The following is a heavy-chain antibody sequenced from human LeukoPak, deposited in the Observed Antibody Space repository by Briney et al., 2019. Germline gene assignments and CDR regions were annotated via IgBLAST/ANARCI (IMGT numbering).Heavy chain of an antibody. V-gene: IGHV3-48*01. D-gene: IGHD5-12*01. CDR2: ISSSSTI. CDR1: GFTFSTYS. Sequence: GGSLRLSCAASGFTFSTYSMNWVRQAPGKGLEWVSNISSSSTIYYVDSVRGRFTISRDNAENSLYLQMNSLRAEDTAVYYCASFIHSGYDSGDWGFDYWGQGTLVTVSS. CDR3: ASFIHSGYDSGDWGFDY. J-gene: IGHJ4*02.